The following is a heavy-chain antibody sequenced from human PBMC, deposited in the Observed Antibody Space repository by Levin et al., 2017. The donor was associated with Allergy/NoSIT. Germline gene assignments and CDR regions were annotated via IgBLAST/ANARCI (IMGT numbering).Heavy chain of an antibody. J-gene: IGHJ4*02. V-gene: IGHV3-66*01. D-gene: IGHD6-19*01. CDR1: GFTVSSNY. Sequence: GESLKISCAASGFTVSSNYMSWVRQAPGKGLEWVSVIYSGGSTYYADSVKGRFTISRDNSKNTLYLQMNSLRAEDTAVYYCARLYSSGPYYYFDYWGQGTLVTVSS. CDR3: ARLYSSGPYYYFDY. CDR2: IYSGGST.